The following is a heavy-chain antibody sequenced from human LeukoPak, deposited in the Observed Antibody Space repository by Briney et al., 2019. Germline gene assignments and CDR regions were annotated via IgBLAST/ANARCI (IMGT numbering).Heavy chain of an antibody. J-gene: IGHJ4*02. CDR2: ISGRGDST. CDR1: GFIFSNYA. CDR3: VKGPRPDITVAHTVEN. Sequence: GGSLRLSCAASGFIFSNYATSWVRQVPGRGLEWVSTISGRGDSTYVADSVKGRFTISRDNSKNSLYLQMNTVRAEDTAVYYCVKGPRPDITVAHTVENWGQGTLVTVSS. D-gene: IGHD6-19*01. V-gene: IGHV3-23*01.